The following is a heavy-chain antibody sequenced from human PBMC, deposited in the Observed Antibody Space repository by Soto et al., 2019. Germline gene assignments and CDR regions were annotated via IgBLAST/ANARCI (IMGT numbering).Heavy chain of an antibody. D-gene: IGHD5-12*01. CDR2: IRSKAKSYAT. CDR1: GFTFSGSA. CDR3: TASGYDTFIDY. Sequence: EVQLVESGGGLVQPGGSLKLSCAASGFTFSGSAMHWVRQASGQGLEWVGRIRSKAKSYATAYAASVNGRFTISRDDSRNTAYLEMNSLKTEDTGVYYCTASGYDTFIDYWGQGTLVTVSS. V-gene: IGHV3-73*02. J-gene: IGHJ4*02.